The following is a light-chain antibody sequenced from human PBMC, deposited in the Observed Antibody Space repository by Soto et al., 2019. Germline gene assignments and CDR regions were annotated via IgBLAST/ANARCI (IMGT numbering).Light chain of an antibody. CDR3: QQYNNWPWT. V-gene: IGKV3-15*01. J-gene: IGKJ1*01. CDR2: RTS. CDR1: QSISSN. Sequence: ETVMTQSPATLSVSPGERATLSCRASQSISSNLAWYQQKPGQAPRLLMFRTSTRATGVPARFSGSGSGTEFNITISSLQSEDFAVYYCQQYNNWPWTFGQGTKVDIK.